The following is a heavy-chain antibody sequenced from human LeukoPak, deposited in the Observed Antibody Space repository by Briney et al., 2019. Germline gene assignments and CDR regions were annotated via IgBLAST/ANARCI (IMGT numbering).Heavy chain of an antibody. Sequence: PSETLSLTCTVSGGSISSYYWSWIRQPPGKGLEWIGYIYYSGSTNYNPSLKSRVTISVDTSKNQFSLKLSSVTAADTAVYYCAKAPSTLHLGELSLSHFDYWGQGTLVTVSS. J-gene: IGHJ4*02. D-gene: IGHD3-16*02. V-gene: IGHV4-59*01. CDR1: GGSISSYY. CDR3: AKAPSTLHLGELSLSHFDY. CDR2: IYYSGST.